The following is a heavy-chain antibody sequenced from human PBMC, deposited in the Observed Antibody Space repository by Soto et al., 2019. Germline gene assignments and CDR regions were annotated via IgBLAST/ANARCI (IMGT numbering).Heavy chain of an antibody. CDR1: GGTLRTFP. Sequence: QVHLVQSGAEVKKPGSSVRVSCKASGGTLRTFPISWVRQAPGRGLEWMGGIIPILRTPNYAPKFQGRVTINVDESTSTDYMELSSLSSADTAMYFCARDRSSENYRRSWIDADDMWGQGKMVTVSS. CDR2: IIPILRTP. J-gene: IGHJ3*02. CDR3: ARDRSSENYRRSWIDADDM. D-gene: IGHD3-22*01. V-gene: IGHV1-69*01.